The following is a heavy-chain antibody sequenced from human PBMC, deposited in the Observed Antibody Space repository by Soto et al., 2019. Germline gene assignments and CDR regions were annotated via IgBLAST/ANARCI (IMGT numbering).Heavy chain of an antibody. D-gene: IGHD6-19*01. CDR2: INASGNT. J-gene: IGHJ6*02. V-gene: IGHV4-4*07. CDR1: GDSIRSYY. CDR3: ARDQGSYNSGAQDI. Sequence: SETLSLTCTVSGDSIRSYYWSWIRQPAGKALEWIGRINASGNTSYRPSLNSRVTMTVDTSKNQFSLKLSSVTAADTAVYYCARDQGSYNSGAQDICGQGTTVTVSS.